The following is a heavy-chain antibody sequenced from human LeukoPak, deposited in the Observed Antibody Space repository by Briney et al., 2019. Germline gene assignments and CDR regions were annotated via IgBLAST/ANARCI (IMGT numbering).Heavy chain of an antibody. D-gene: IGHD3-10*01. CDR1: GGTFSSYA. CDR3: AGSHGSGSYYTS. V-gene: IGHV1-69*06. J-gene: IGHJ5*02. Sequence: ASVKVSCKASGGTFSSYAISWVRQAPGQGLEWMGGIIPIFGTANYAQKFQGRVTITADKSTSTAYMELSSLRSEDMAVYYCAGSHGSGSYYTSWGQGILVTVSS. CDR2: IIPIFGTA.